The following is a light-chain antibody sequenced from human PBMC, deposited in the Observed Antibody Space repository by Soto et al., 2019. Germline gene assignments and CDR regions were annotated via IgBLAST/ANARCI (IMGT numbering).Light chain of an antibody. J-gene: IGLJ1*01. V-gene: IGLV2-14*01. CDR2: EIS. Sequence: QSALTQPASVSGSPGQSITISCTGTSSDVGSYNYVSWYQHNPGKAPKLMIREISNRPSGISNRFSGSKSGNTASLTISGLQAEDEADYYCSSYTSSSTLVFGTGTKVTVL. CDR1: SSDVGSYNY. CDR3: SSYTSSSTLV.